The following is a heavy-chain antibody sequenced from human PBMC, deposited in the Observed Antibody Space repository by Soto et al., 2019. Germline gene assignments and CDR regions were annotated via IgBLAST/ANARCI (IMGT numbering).Heavy chain of an antibody. CDR2: ISYDGSNK. V-gene: IGHV3-30*18. CDR1: GFTFSSYG. CDR3: AKITMADLNPGY. D-gene: IGHD3-10*01. Sequence: VQLVESGGGVVQPGRSLRLSCAASGFTFSSYGMHWVRQAPGKGLEWVAVISYDGSNKYYADSVKGRFTISRDNSKNTLYLQMNSLRAEDTAVYYCAKITMADLNPGYWGQGTLVTVSS. J-gene: IGHJ4*02.